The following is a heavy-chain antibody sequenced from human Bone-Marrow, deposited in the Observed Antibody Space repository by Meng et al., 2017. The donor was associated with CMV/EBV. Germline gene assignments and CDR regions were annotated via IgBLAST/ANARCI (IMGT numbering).Heavy chain of an antibody. CDR2: ISGSGGST. CDR1: GFTFSSYW. CDR3: AKDRLAMDV. J-gene: IGHJ6*02. V-gene: IGHV3-23*01. Sequence: GESLKISCAASGFTFSSYWMHWVRQAPGKGLEWVSAISGSGGSTYYADSVKGRFTISRDNSKNTLYLQMNSLRAEDTAVYYCAKDRLAMDVWGQGTTVTVSS.